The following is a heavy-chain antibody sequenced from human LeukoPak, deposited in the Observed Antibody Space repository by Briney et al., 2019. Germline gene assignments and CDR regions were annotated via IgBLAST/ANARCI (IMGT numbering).Heavy chain of an antibody. CDR3: ARDRYSYGYFDY. D-gene: IGHD5-18*01. CDR2: AADSGST. V-gene: IGHV4-59*12. Sequence: SETLPLTCTVSGDSMSDYFWTWIRQPPGKGLEWIGYAADSGSTNYNPSLKSRVTMSVDTSKNQFSLKLSSVTAADTAVYYCARDRYSYGYFDYWGQGTLVTVSS. CDR1: GDSMSDYF. J-gene: IGHJ4*02.